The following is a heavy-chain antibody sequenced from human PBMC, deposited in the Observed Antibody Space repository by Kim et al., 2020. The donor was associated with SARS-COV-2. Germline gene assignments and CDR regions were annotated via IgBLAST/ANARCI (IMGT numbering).Heavy chain of an antibody. CDR1: GFTFSSYG. V-gene: IGHV3-30*18. D-gene: IGHD3-10*01. CDR3: AKDGASAALVRGVIPHADY. J-gene: IGHJ4*02. CDR2: ISYDGSNK. Sequence: GGSLRLSCAASGFTFSSYGMHWVRQAPGKGLEWVAVISYDGSNKYYADSVKGRFTISRDNSKNTLYLQMNSLRPEDTAVYYCAKDGASAALVRGVIPHADYWCQATLVTVSS.